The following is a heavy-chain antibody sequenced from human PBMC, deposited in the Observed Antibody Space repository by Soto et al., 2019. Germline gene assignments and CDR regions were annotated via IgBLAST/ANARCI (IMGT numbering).Heavy chain of an antibody. J-gene: IGHJ5*02. CDR1: GYSFTSYW. D-gene: IGHD6-13*01. Sequence: GESLKISCKGSGYSFTSYWIGWVRQMPGKGLEWMGIIYPGDSDTRYSPSFQGQVTISTDKSISTAYLQWSSLKASDTAMYYCARHISEWQQLGGRFDPWGQGTLVTVSS. CDR2: IYPGDSDT. CDR3: ARHISEWQQLGGRFDP. V-gene: IGHV5-51*01.